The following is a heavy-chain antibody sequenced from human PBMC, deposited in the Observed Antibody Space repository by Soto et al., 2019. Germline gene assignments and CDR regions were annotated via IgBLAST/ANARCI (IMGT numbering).Heavy chain of an antibody. V-gene: IGHV3-30*04. J-gene: IGHJ4*02. CDR1: GFTFSSYA. CDR3: ARSLPDLSSFDY. CDR2: ISYDGSNK. Sequence: GGSLRLSCAASGFTFSSYAMHWVRQAPGKGLEWVAVISYDGSNKYYADSVKGRFTISRDNSKNTLYLQMNSLRAEDTAVYYWARSLPDLSSFDYWGQGTLVTVSS. D-gene: IGHD2-15*01.